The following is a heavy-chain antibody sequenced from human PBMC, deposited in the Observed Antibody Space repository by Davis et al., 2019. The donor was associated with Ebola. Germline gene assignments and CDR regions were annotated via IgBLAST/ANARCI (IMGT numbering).Heavy chain of an antibody. J-gene: IGHJ6*04. V-gene: IGHV4-39*07. Sequence: GSLRLSCTVSGGSISSSSYYWGWIRQPPGKGLEWIGSIYYSGSTYYNPSLKSRVTISVDTSKNQFSLRLTSVTAADTAVYYCARDSGYYSSATYSDYYYVMDVWGKGTTVTVSS. CDR3: ARDSGYYSSATYSDYYYVMDV. CDR2: IYYSGST. D-gene: IGHD3-10*01. CDR1: GGSISSSSYY.